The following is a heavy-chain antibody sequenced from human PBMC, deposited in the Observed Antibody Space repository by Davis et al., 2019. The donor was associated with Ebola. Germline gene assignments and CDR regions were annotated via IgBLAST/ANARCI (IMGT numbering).Heavy chain of an antibody. J-gene: IGHJ5*02. CDR2: IKQDGSEK. V-gene: IGHV3-7*01. CDR3: ARDIVATIFSWFDP. CDR1: GFTFRSYW. D-gene: IGHD5-12*01. Sequence: GGSLRLSCAASGFTFRSYWMSWVRQAPGKGLEWVANIKQDGSEKYYVDSVKGRFTISRDNAKNSLYLQMNSLRAEDTAVYYCARDIVATIFSWFDPWGQGTLVTVSS.